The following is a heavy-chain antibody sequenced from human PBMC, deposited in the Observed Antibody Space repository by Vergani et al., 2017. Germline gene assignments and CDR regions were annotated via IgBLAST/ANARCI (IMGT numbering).Heavy chain of an antibody. CDR3: ARDGVPVPIPDYYFYYYVDV. V-gene: IGHV1-18*01. J-gene: IGHJ6*03. CDR1: GYTFTSYG. D-gene: IGHD2-2*02. CDR2: ISPYKGLT. Sequence: QVQLVQSGAEVKKPGASVKVSCKASGYTFTSYGINWVRQAPGQGLEWMGWISPYKGLTNYAQKLQGRVTLTTATSTCTAYMGLRSLRSADTAGYFCARDGVPVPIPDYYFYYYVDVWGKGTTVTVSS.